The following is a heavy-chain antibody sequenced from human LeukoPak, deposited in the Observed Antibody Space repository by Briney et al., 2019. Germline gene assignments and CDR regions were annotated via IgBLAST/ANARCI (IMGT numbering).Heavy chain of an antibody. CDR3: ASCSSTSCYYYYMDV. D-gene: IGHD2-2*01. CDR2: ISGSGGST. CDR1: GFTFSSYA. J-gene: IGHJ6*03. Sequence: GGSLRLSCAASGFTFSSYAMSWVRQAPGKGLEWVSAISGSGGSTYYADSVKGRFTISRDNSKNTLYLQMNSLRAEDTAVYYCASCSSTSCYYYYMDVWGKGTTVTVSS. V-gene: IGHV3-23*01.